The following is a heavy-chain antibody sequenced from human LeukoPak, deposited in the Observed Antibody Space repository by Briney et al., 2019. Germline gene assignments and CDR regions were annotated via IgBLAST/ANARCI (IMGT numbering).Heavy chain of an antibody. D-gene: IGHD2-15*01. CDR3: ARELSGPLDY. CDR1: GFTFSSYS. V-gene: IGHV3-7*01. Sequence: PGGSLRLSCAASGFTFSSYSMNWVRQAPGKGLEWVANIKQDGSEKYYVDSVKGRFTISRDNAKNSLYLQMNSLRAEDTAVYYCARELSGPLDYWGQGTLVTVSS. J-gene: IGHJ4*02. CDR2: IKQDGSEK.